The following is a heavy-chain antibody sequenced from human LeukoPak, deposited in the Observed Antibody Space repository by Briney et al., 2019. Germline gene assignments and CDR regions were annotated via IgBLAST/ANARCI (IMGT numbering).Heavy chain of an antibody. Sequence: PSETLSLTCTVSGGSISSGSYYWGWVRQPPGKGLEWIGSIYYSGSTYYNPSLKSRVTISVDTSKNQFSLKLSSVTAADTAVYYCVRPTKSYYDGSGYSGNDAFDIWGQGTMVTVSS. CDR2: IYYSGST. V-gene: IGHV4-39*01. CDR3: VRPTKSYYDGSGYSGNDAFDI. CDR1: GGSISSGSYY. J-gene: IGHJ3*02. D-gene: IGHD3-22*01.